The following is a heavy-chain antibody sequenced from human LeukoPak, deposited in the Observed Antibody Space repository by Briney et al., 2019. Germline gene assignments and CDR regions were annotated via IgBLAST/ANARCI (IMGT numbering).Heavy chain of an antibody. Sequence: GGSLRLSCTASGFTFGDHAMSWVRQAPGKGLEWVGFIRSKAYGGTTEYAASVKGRFTISRDDSKSIAYLQMNSLKTEDTAVYYRTRADELLDYFDYWGQGTLVTVSS. D-gene: IGHD1-26*01. CDR2: IRSKAYGGTT. CDR1: GFTFGDHA. CDR3: TRADELLDYFDY. V-gene: IGHV3-49*04. J-gene: IGHJ4*02.